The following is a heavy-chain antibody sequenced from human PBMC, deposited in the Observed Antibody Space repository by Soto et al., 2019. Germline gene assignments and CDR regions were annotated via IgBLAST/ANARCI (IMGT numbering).Heavy chain of an antibody. V-gene: IGHV3-48*03. Sequence: EVQLVESGGGLVQPGGSLRLSCAASGFTFSSYEMNWVRQSPGKGLEWVSYISSSGSNIYYADSVKGRFTISRDNAKNSLYLQMNSLRAEDTAVYYCARGRAIESPPYGMDVWGQGTTVTVSS. D-gene: IGHD2-2*02. CDR2: ISSSGSNI. CDR1: GFTFSSYE. J-gene: IGHJ6*02. CDR3: ARGRAIESPPYGMDV.